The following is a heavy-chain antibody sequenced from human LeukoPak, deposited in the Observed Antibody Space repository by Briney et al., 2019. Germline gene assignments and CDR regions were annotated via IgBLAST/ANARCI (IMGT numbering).Heavy chain of an antibody. V-gene: IGHV4-34*01. J-gene: IGHJ3*02. CDR1: GVSFNFYS. CDR2: TNPSGDT. CDR3: ARGNPTITMAWGNAFDI. D-gene: IGHD3-10*01. Sequence: PSETLSLTCAVSGVSFNFYSWTWIRQSPGKGLDWIGETNPSGDTNYSPSLKSRASISVDTSKNQFSLNVRSVTVADTAVYFCARGNPTITMAWGNAFDIWGRGTMVTVSS.